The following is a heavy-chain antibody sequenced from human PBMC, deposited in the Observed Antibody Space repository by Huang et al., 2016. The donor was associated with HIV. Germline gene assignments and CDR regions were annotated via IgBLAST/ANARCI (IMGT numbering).Heavy chain of an antibody. Sequence: QVQLVQSGSELTKPGASVKVSCKTSGYTFTSYPMNWVRQAPGQGLEWMGWINTNTWNPTYAQDFTGRFVFSLDASVSTAYLQISSLKAEDVAVYYCARRGYANSWYGAFDIWGQGTMVTVSS. CDR3: ARRGYANSWYGAFDI. D-gene: IGHD6-13*01. CDR1: GYTFTSYP. J-gene: IGHJ3*02. V-gene: IGHV7-4-1*02. CDR2: INTNTWNP.